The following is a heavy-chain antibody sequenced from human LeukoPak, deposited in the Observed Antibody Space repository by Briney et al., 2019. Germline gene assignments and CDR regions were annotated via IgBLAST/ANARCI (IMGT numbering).Heavy chain of an antibody. CDR3: ARTKYRSSRIGY. CDR1: GGSFSGYY. Sequence: PSETLSLTCAVYGGSFSGYYWSWIRQPPGKGLEWIGEINHSGSTNYNPSLKSRVTMSVDTSKNQFSLKLSSVTAADTAVYYCARTKYRSSRIGYWGQETLVTVSS. CDR2: INHSGST. J-gene: IGHJ4*02. V-gene: IGHV4-34*01. D-gene: IGHD6-6*01.